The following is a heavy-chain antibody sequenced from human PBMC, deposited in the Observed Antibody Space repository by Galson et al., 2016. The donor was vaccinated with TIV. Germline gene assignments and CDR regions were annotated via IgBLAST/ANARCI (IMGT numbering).Heavy chain of an antibody. Sequence: SLRLSCAASGFIFNSFAMSWVRQAPGKGLDWVSYTSISDATKYYADSVRGRFTISRDNAKNSLYLQMDSLRVEDTAVYYCVRDNKVGDYYGLDVWGQGTTVIVSS. CDR1: GFIFNSFA. V-gene: IGHV3-48*03. CDR2: TSISDATK. CDR3: VRDNKVGDYYGLDV. D-gene: IGHD3-16*01. J-gene: IGHJ6*02.